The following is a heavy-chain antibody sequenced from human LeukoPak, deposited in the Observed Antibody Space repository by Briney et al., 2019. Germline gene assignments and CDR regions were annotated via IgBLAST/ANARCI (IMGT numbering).Heavy chain of an antibody. CDR3: AGRDRYKFYLHS. CDR1: VGTFTSDK. J-gene: IGHJ4*02. V-gene: IGHV1-69*13. D-gene: IGHD5-24*01. CDR2: IIPIFGTP. Sequence: ASVKVSCKSFVGTFTSDKISWMRQAPGQGLEWMGGIIPIFGTPNYAQKFQGRVTITADESTSTVYMELSSLQSEDTAVYFCAGRDRYKFYLHSWVRGTLVTVSS.